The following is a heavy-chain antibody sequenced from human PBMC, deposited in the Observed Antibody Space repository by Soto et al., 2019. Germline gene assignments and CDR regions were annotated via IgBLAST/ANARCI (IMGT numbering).Heavy chain of an antibody. CDR2: IIPIFGTA. D-gene: IGHD1-26*01. CDR1: GGTFSSYA. Sequence: SVKVSCKASGGTFSSYAISWVRQAPGQGLEWMGGIIPIFGTANYAQKFQGRVTITADESTSTAYMELSSLRSEDTAVYYCARGSGSYYGGYYYYYGIDAWGHGTTVTVSS. V-gene: IGHV1-69*13. J-gene: IGHJ6*02. CDR3: ARGSGSYYGGYYYYYGIDA.